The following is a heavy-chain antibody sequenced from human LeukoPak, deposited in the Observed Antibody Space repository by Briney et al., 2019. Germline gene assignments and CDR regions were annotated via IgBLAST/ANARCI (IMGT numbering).Heavy chain of an antibody. V-gene: IGHV4-31*11. J-gene: IGHJ1*01. CDR1: GGSISSAVYS. D-gene: IGHD1-14*01. CDR3: ARVDRYHECFQH. CDR2: MYYSGST. Sequence: SQTLSLTCAVSGGSISSAVYSWSWIRQYPGKGLEWLGSMYYSGSTYSKPCLKSRLTISVDTSKNQFSLKLSSVTAADTAVYYCARVDRYHECFQHWGQGTLVTVSS.